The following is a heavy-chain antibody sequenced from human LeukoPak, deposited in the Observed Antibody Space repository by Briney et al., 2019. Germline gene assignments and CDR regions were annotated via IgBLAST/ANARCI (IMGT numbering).Heavy chain of an antibody. D-gene: IGHD4-23*01. CDR2: ISPYNGNT. Sequence: PGASVKVSCKASGYTFTNFGITWVRQAPGQGLEWMGWISPYNGNTNYAQKVQGRVTMTADTSTSTVYMDLRSLRPDETAIYYCATEGGWGPTDYGDNVYWGQGTLVTVSS. V-gene: IGHV1-18*01. J-gene: IGHJ4*02. CDR3: ATEGGWGPTDYGDNVY. CDR1: GYTFTNFG.